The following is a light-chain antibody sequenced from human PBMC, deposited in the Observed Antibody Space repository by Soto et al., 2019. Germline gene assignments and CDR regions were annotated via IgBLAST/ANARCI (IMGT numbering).Light chain of an antibody. CDR2: EVS. V-gene: IGLV2-8*01. Sequence: QSALTQPPSASGSPGQSVTISCTGTSSDVGGYNYVSWYQQHPGKAPKLMIYEVSKRPSGVPDRFSGSKSGNTASLTVSGLQAEDESDYYCSSYAGSQGGFGGGTKLTVL. J-gene: IGLJ2*01. CDR3: SSYAGSQGG. CDR1: SSDVGGYNY.